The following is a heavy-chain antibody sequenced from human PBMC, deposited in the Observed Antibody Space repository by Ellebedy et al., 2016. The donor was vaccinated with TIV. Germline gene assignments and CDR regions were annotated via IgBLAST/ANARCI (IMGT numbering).Heavy chain of an antibody. CDR1: GFTFSPYA. J-gene: IGHJ5*02. Sequence: GESLKISCAASGFTFSPYAMAWVRQAPGKGLEWVSGIVGSGAEKYADSVKGRFTISRDNSRNTLYLQMNSLRAEDSAIYYCGRDGVTGNGRWDWLDPWGQGTLVTVSS. V-gene: IGHV3-23*01. CDR3: GRDGVTGNGRWDWLDP. CDR2: IVGSGA. D-gene: IGHD2-21*02.